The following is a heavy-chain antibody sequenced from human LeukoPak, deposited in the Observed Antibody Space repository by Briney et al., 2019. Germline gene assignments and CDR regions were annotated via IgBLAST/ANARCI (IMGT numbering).Heavy chain of an antibody. CDR2: IYYSGST. V-gene: IGHV4-59*08. J-gene: IGHJ6*03. D-gene: IGHD5-24*01. Sequence: PSETLSLTCTVSGGSISSYYWSWIRQPPGKGLEWIGYIYYSGSTKYNPSLKSRVTISVHTSKNQFSLKLSSVTAADTAVYYCASRRDGYNFYYYYYMDVWGKGTTVTISS. CDR1: GGSISSYY. CDR3: ASRRDGYNFYYYYYMDV.